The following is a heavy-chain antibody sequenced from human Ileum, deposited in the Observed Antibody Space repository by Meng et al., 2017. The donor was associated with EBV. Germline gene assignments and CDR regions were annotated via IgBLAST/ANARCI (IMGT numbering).Heavy chain of an antibody. D-gene: IGHD2/OR15-2a*01. CDR1: GYTFINYA. J-gene: IGHJ5*02. Sequence: QVQLVQSVAEVKKPGASVKVSCKASGYTFINYAIQWVRQAPGQGLEWMGWINAGNGNTKFSQTFQGRVSIRRDTSASTVYMELSSLRPEDTAVYYCARDLRYGLKLLPYYSDPWGQGTLVTVSS. CDR3: ARDLRYGLKLLPYYSDP. V-gene: IGHV1-3*01. CDR2: INAGNGNT.